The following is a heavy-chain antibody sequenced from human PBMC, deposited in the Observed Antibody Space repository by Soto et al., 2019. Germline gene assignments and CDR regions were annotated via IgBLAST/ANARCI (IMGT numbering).Heavy chain of an antibody. J-gene: IGHJ1*01. Sequence: QVQLVQSGAEVKKPGSSVKVSCKASGGTFSSYTISWVRQAPGQGLEWMGRIIPILGIANYAQKFQGRVTITADKSTSTAYMELSSLRSEDTAVYYCARDSLVVTASGDFQHWGQGTLVTVSS. CDR1: GGTFSSYT. CDR2: IIPILGIA. D-gene: IGHD2-21*02. CDR3: ARDSLVVTASGDFQH. V-gene: IGHV1-69*08.